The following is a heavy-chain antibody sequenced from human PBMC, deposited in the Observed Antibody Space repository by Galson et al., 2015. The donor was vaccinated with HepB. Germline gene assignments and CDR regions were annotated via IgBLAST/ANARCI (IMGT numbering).Heavy chain of an antibody. CDR1: GYTLTELS. CDR2: FDPEDGET. J-gene: IGHJ4*02. Sequence: SVKVSCKVSGYTLTELSMHWVRQAPGKGLEWMGGFDPEDGETIYAQKFQGRVTMTEDTSTDTAYMELSSLRSEDTAVYYCATSGYCSGGSCPYGYWGQGTLVTVPS. V-gene: IGHV1-24*01. D-gene: IGHD2-15*01. CDR3: ATSGYCSGGSCPYGY.